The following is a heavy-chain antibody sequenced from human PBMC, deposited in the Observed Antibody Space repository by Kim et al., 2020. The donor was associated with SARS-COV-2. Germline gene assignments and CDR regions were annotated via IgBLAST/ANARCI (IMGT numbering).Heavy chain of an antibody. CDR2: ISYDGSNK. D-gene: IGHD6-13*01. CDR3: AKDKTLKPAAPCYFDY. CDR1: GFTFSSYG. V-gene: IGHV3-30*18. J-gene: IGHJ4*02. Sequence: GGSLRLSCAASGFTFSSYGMHWVRQAPGKGLAWVAVISYDGSNKYYADSVKGRFTISRDNSKNTLYLQMNSLRAEDTAVYYCAKDKTLKPAAPCYFDYWGQGTLVTVSS.